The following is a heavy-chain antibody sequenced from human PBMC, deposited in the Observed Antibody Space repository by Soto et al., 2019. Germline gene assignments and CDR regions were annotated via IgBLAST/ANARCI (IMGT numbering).Heavy chain of an antibody. Sequence: ESMKLAGKGFGFNFRMYSMSWVRPSPGTGLEWVAKSPQDGVDGHYADSVKGRFTISRDNGKNSLYLQLNNLRAEDKAVYYCARDHLILPAQEFFYGSDAWGRGATVTVSS. V-gene: IGHV3-7*01. J-gene: IGHJ6*02. D-gene: IGHD2-21*02. CDR2: SPQDGVDG. CDR3: ARDHLILPAQEFFYGSDA. CDR1: GFNFRMYS.